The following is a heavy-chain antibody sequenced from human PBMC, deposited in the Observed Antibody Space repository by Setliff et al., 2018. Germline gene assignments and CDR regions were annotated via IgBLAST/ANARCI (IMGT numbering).Heavy chain of an antibody. CDR3: ARDDYDSGGYYYGSFDV. D-gene: IGHD3-22*01. J-gene: IGHJ3*01. Sequence: SETLSLTCSVSGGSISGGGYYWNWIRQPAGKGLEWIGRIFSGGSTTHYNPSLKSRLSMSIDTSKSQYSLRLSSVTAADTAVYYCARDDYDSGGYYYGSFDVWGQGTLVTVSS. CDR2: IFSGGST. CDR1: GGSISGGGYY. V-gene: IGHV4-61*02.